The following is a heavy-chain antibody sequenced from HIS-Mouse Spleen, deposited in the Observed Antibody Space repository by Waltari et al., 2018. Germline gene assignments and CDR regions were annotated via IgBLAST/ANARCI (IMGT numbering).Heavy chain of an antibody. Sequence: QLQLQESGPGLVKPSETLSLTCTVSGGSISSSSYYWGGIRQPPGKGLEWIGSIDYSGRTYYNPSLKSRVTISVDTSKNQFSLKLSSVTAADTAVYYCARRRGWFDYWGQGTLVTVSS. CDR1: GGSISSSSYY. CDR2: IDYSGRT. V-gene: IGHV4-39*01. D-gene: IGHD6-19*01. CDR3: ARRRGWFDY. J-gene: IGHJ4*02.